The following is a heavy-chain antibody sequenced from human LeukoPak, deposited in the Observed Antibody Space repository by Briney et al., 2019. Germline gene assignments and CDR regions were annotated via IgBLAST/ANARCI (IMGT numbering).Heavy chain of an antibody. CDR2: ISHEGRNK. CDR1: GFTFSTYA. CDR3: ARVQDHASFDC. V-gene: IGHV3-30*04. Sequence: GGSLRLSCAASGFTFSTYAMHWVRQAPGKGLEWVAVISHEGRNKYYADSVKGRFTISRDNSKNTLYLQMNSLRTEDTAVYYCARVQDHASFDCRGQGTLVTVSS. J-gene: IGHJ4*02.